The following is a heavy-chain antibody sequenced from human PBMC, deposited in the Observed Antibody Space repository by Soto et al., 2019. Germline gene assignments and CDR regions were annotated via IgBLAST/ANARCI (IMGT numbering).Heavy chain of an antibody. Sequence: PSETLSLTCTVSGGSISSSSYYWGWIRQPPGKGLEWIGSIYYSGSTYYNPSLKSRVTISVDTSKNQFSLKLSSVTAADTAVYYCARLTIMITFGGVIVPGNFDYWGQGTLVTVS. V-gene: IGHV4-39*01. CDR2: IYYSGST. J-gene: IGHJ4*02. CDR1: GGSISSSSYY. CDR3: ARLTIMITFGGVIVPGNFDY. D-gene: IGHD3-16*02.